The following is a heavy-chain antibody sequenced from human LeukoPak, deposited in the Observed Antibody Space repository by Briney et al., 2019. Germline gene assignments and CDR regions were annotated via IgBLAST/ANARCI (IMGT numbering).Heavy chain of an antibody. J-gene: IGHJ5*02. CDR1: GYTFTSYD. Sequence: GASVKVSCKASGYTFTSYDINWVRQATGQGLEWMGWMNPNSGNTGYAQKFQGRVTMTRNTSISTAYMELSSLRSDDTAVYYCARGGGTDSSSWYYNWFDPWGQGTLVTVSS. CDR3: ARGGGTDSSSWYYNWFDP. CDR2: MNPNSGNT. V-gene: IGHV1-8*01. D-gene: IGHD6-13*01.